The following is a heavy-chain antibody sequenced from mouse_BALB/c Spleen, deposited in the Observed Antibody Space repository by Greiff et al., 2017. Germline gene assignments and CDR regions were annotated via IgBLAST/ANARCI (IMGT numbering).Heavy chain of an antibody. D-gene: IGHD1-1*01. CDR3: TRGGSSAWFAY. CDR1: GYTFTSYY. Sequence: VQLQQPGAELVKPGASVKLSCKASGYTFTSYYMYWVKQRPGQGLEWIGGINPSNGGTNFNEKFKSKATLTVDKSSSTAYMQLSSLTSEDSAVYYCTRGGSSAWFAYWGQGTLVTVSA. V-gene: IGHV1S81*02. J-gene: IGHJ3*01. CDR2: INPSNGGT.